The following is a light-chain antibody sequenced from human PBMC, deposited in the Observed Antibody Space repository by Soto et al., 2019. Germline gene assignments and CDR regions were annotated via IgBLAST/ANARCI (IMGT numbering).Light chain of an antibody. CDR2: DNS. CDR3: QSFDSSLSAWV. Sequence: QLVLTQPPSVSGAPGQRVTISCTGTSSNTGAGYDVHWYQQLPGTAPKLLIYDNSNRPSGVPDRFSGSKSGTSASLAITGLQSEDEAHYFCQSFDSSLSAWVFGGGTKLTV. V-gene: IGLV1-40*01. J-gene: IGLJ3*02. CDR1: SSNTGAGYD.